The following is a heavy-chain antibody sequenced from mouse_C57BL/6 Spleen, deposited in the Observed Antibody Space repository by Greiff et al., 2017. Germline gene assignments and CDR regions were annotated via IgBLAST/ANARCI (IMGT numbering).Heavy chain of an antibody. V-gene: IGHV7-3*01. Sequence: EVQRVESGGGLVQPGGSLSLSCAASGFTFTAYYMSWVRQPPGKALEWLGFISNKANGYTTEYSASVKGRFTISRDNSQSILYLQMNALRAEDSATYYCARNSLSGYWCAYWGQGTLVTVSA. CDR3: ARNSLSGYWCAY. CDR2: ISNKANGYTT. J-gene: IGHJ3*01. CDR1: GFTFTAYY. D-gene: IGHD3-2*02.